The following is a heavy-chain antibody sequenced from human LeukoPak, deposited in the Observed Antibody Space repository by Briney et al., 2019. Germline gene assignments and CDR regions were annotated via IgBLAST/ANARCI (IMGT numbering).Heavy chain of an antibody. CDR2: INPNSGGT. Sequence: ASVKVSCKASGYTFTGYYMHWVRQAPGQGLEWMGWINPNSGGTNYAQKFQGRVTITADKSTSTAYMELSSLRSEDTAVYYCARESLRFGELFQNYWGQGTLVTVSS. CDR1: GYTFTGYY. V-gene: IGHV1-2*02. J-gene: IGHJ4*02. CDR3: ARESLRFGELFQNY. D-gene: IGHD3-10*01.